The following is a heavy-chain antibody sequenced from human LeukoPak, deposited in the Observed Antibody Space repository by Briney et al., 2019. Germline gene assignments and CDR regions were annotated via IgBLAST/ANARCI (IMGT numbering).Heavy chain of an antibody. CDR2: IIPIFGTA. D-gene: IGHD3-22*01. CDR1: GGTFSSYA. Sequence: SVKVSCKASGGTFSSYAISWVRQAPGQGLEWMGEIIPIFGTANYAQKFQGRVTITTDESTSTAYMELSSLRSEDTAVYYCARGGYDSSGYYANWFDPWGQGTLVTVSS. J-gene: IGHJ5*02. V-gene: IGHV1-69*05. CDR3: ARGGYDSSGYYANWFDP.